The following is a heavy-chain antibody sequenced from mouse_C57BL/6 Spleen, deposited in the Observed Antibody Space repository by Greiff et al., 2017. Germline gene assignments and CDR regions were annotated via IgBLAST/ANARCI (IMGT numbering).Heavy chain of an antibody. Sequence: EVKLQESEGGLVQPGSSMKLSCTASGFTFSDYYMAWVRQVPEKGLEWVANINYDGSSTYYLDSLKSRFIISRDNAKNILYLQMSSLKSEDTATYYCARVGYGSSHYAMDYWGQGTSVTVSS. CDR1: GFTFSDYY. CDR2: INYDGSST. V-gene: IGHV5-16*01. D-gene: IGHD1-1*01. CDR3: ARVGYGSSHYAMDY. J-gene: IGHJ4*01.